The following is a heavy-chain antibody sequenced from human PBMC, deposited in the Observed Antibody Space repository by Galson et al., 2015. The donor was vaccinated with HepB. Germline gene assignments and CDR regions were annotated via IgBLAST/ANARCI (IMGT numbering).Heavy chain of an antibody. Sequence: SLRLSCAASGFTFSSYGMHWVRQAPGKGLEWVAFIRYDGSNKYYADSVKGRFTISRDNSKNTLYLQMNSLRAEDTAVYYCAKDSGAGGGSYYGYYYYGMDVWGQGTTVTVSS. V-gene: IGHV3-30*02. D-gene: IGHD1-26*01. CDR2: IRYDGSNK. CDR3: AKDSGAGGGSYYGYYYYGMDV. J-gene: IGHJ6*02. CDR1: GFTFSSYG.